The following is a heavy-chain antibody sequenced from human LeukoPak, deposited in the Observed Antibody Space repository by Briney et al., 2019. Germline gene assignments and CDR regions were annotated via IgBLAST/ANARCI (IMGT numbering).Heavy chain of an antibody. CDR2: ISSSSSYI. CDR1: GFTFSSYS. CDR3: ARGRFGSGSVDAFDI. D-gene: IGHD3-3*01. J-gene: IGHJ3*02. Sequence: GGSLRLSCAASGFTFSSYSMNWVRQAPGKGLEWVSSISSSSSYIYYADSVKGRFTISRDNAKNSLYLQMNSLRAEDTAVYYCARGRFGSGSVDAFDIWGQGTMVTVSS. V-gene: IGHV3-21*01.